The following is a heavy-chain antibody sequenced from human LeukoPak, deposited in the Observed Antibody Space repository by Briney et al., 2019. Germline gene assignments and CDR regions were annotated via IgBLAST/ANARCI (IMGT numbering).Heavy chain of an antibody. J-gene: IGHJ5*02. Sequence: GESLKISCKGSGYSFTSYWIGWVRQMPGKGLEWMGIIYPGDSDTRCSPSFQGQVTISADKSISTAYLQWSSLKASDTAMYYCARQAWTTVTTRWFDPWGQGTLVTVSS. CDR1: GYSFTSYW. D-gene: IGHD4-17*01. CDR2: IYPGDSDT. V-gene: IGHV5-51*01. CDR3: ARQAWTTVTTRWFDP.